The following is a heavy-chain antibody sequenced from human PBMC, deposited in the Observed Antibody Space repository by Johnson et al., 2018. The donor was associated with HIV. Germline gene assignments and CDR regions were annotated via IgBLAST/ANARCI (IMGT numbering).Heavy chain of an antibody. J-gene: IGHJ3*02. CDR3: ARGFRSAFVDSFDI. V-gene: IGHV3-30-3*01. Sequence: QVQLVESGGGVVQPGRSLRLSCAASGFTFSSYAMHWVRQAPGKGLEWVAVISYDGSNKYYADSVKGRFTISRDNAKNSLYLQMDSLRVEDTAVYYCARGFRSAFVDSFDIWGQGRMVTVSS. CDR1: GFTFSSYA. CDR2: ISYDGSNK. D-gene: IGHD3-3*01.